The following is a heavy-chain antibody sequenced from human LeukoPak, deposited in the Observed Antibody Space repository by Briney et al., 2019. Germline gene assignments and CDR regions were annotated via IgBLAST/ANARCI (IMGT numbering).Heavy chain of an antibody. Sequence: SQTLSLTCAISGDSGSSNSAAWNWITQSPSRGLEWLGRTYYMSKWYNDYAVSVKSRITINPDTSKNQFSLQLNSVTPEDTAVYYCARDRERSSWGYYYYYMDVWGKGTTVTISS. CDR2: TYYMSKWYN. CDR3: ARDRERSSWGYYYYYMDV. J-gene: IGHJ6*03. D-gene: IGHD6-13*01. CDR1: GDSGSSNSAA. V-gene: IGHV6-1*01.